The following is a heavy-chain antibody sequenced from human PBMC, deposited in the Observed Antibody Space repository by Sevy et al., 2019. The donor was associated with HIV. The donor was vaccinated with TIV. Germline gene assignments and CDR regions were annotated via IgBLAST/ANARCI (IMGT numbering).Heavy chain of an antibody. CDR1: GFTFSSYD. J-gene: IGHJ5*02. CDR3: TRNGGAFDNGFDP. V-gene: IGHV3-48*03. D-gene: IGHD3-16*01. CDR2: ISSRGSSI. Sequence: GGSLRLSCTASGFTFSSYDMNWVRQAPGKGLEWGSKISSRGSSIYYADSVKGRFTISRDNAKNSLNLQMNSRRAEDTAVYYCTRNGGAFDNGFDPWGQGTLVTVSS.